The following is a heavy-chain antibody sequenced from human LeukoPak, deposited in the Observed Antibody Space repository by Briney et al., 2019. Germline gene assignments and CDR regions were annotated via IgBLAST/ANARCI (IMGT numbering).Heavy chain of an antibody. CDR2: INPNSGGT. CDR3: ARDRNWNDDAFDI. D-gene: IGHD1-1*01. Sequence: ASVKVSCKASGSTFTCYYMHWVRQAPGQGLEWMGWINPNSGGTNYAQKFQGRVTMTRDTSISTAYMELSRLRSDDTAVYYCARDRNWNDDAFDIWGQGTMVTVSS. J-gene: IGHJ3*02. CDR1: GSTFTCYY. V-gene: IGHV1-2*02.